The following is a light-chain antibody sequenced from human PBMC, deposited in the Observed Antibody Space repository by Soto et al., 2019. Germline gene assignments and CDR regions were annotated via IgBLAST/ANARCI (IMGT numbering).Light chain of an antibody. Sequence: IQMPQSPYTLSASVGDRVTITCRASQSISSWLAWYQQKPGKVPNLLIYDASNLGSGVPSRFSGSGSGTDFTLTISGLQPDDFTTYYCQQYTSYSRAFGQGTKVDNK. CDR3: QQYTSYSRA. J-gene: IGKJ1*01. CDR2: DAS. V-gene: IGKV1-5*01. CDR1: QSISSW.